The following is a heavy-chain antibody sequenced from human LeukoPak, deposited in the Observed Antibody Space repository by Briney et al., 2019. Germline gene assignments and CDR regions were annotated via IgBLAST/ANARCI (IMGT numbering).Heavy chain of an antibody. CDR2: IYYSGST. CDR3: ATSVVYYFDN. V-gene: IGHV4-59*08. CDR1: GGSINRNY. Sequence: PSETLSLTCTVSGGSINRNYWSWIRQPPGEGLEWLGYIYYSGSTTYNPSLKSRVTISVDTSKNQFSLKLNSVTAADTAVYYCATSVVYYFDNWGQGNLVTVSP. J-gene: IGHJ4*02. D-gene: IGHD4-23*01.